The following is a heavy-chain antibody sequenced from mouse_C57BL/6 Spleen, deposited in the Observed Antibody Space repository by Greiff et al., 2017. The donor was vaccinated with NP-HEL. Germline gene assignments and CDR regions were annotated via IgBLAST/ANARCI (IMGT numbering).Heavy chain of an antibody. Sequence: QVQLQQPGAELVKPGASVKLSCKASGYTFTSYWMHWVKQRPGQGLEWIGMIHPNSGSTNYNAKFKSKATLTVDKSSSTAYMQLSSLTSEDSAVYYCASQTVVAFDYWGQGTTLTVSS. CDR3: ASQTVVAFDY. CDR2: IHPNSGST. V-gene: IGHV1-64*01. CDR1: GYTFTSYW. D-gene: IGHD1-1*01. J-gene: IGHJ2*01.